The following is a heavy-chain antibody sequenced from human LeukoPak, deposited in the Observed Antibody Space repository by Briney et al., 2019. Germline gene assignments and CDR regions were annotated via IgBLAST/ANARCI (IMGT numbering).Heavy chain of an antibody. CDR2: IWYDGSNK. CDR1: GFTFSSYG. J-gene: IGHJ4*02. V-gene: IGHV3-33*01. Sequence: GRSLRLSCAASGFTFSSYGMHWVRQAPGKGLEWVAVIWYDGSNKYYADSVKGRFTISRDNSKSTLYLQMNSLRAEDTAVYYCARAPGWQAYFDCWGQGTLVTVSS. D-gene: IGHD5-24*01. CDR3: ARAPGWQAYFDC.